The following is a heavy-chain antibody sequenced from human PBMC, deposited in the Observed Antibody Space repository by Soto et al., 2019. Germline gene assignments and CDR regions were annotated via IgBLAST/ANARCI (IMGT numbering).Heavy chain of an antibody. D-gene: IGHD3-9*01. CDR3: ASRYDILTGYLY. CDR1: GGSISSYY. CDR2: IYYSGST. J-gene: IGHJ4*02. Sequence: TSETLSLTCTVSGGSISSYYWSWIRQPPGKGLEWIGYIYYSGSTNYNPSLKSRVTISVDTSKNQFSLKLSSVTAADTAVYYCASRYDILTGYLYWGQGTLVTVSS. V-gene: IGHV4-59*01.